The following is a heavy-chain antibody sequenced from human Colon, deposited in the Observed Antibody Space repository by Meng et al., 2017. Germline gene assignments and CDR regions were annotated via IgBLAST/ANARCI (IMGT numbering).Heavy chain of an antibody. CDR3: ARVNGDFDEAWFDP. D-gene: IGHD4-17*01. Sequence: QVQAQESGPGLVRPSETLSLTCTVSGASVSSDSHYWSWIRQSPGKGLEWIGYIYYTGNTNYNPSLASRVSMSLDTSKNHFSLHLTSVTAADTAIYYCARVNGDFDEAWFDPWGQGTLVTVSS. CDR2: IYYTGNT. V-gene: IGHV4-61*03. CDR1: GASVSSDSHY. J-gene: IGHJ5*02.